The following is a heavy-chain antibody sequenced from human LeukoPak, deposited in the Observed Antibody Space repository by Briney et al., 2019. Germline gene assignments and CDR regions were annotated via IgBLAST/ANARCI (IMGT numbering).Heavy chain of an antibody. Sequence: GGSLRLSCAASGFTFGSSAMSWVRQAPGKGPEWVSSIGPVSSNIWIADSLKGRFTISRDNPKNSLYLQMNSLRAEDTAVYYCVRDVSRRIGMDVWGQGTTVTVSS. D-gene: IGHD2-15*01. CDR2: IGPVSSNI. V-gene: IGHV3-21*01. J-gene: IGHJ6*02. CDR1: GFTFGSSA. CDR3: VRDVSRRIGMDV.